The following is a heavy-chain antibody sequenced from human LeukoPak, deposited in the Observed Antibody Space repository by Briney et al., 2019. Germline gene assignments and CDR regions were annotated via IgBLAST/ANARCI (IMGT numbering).Heavy chain of an antibody. D-gene: IGHD2-8*01. V-gene: IGHV4-4*07. J-gene: IGHJ5*02. CDR2: IYTSGST. CDR1: GGSISSYY. Sequence: SETLSPTCTVSGGSISSYYWSWIRQPAGKGLEWIGRIYTSGSTNYNPSLKSRVTMSVDTSKNQFSLKLSSVTAADTAVYYCARDIVLMGTNWFDPWGQGTLVTVSS. CDR3: ARDIVLMGTNWFDP.